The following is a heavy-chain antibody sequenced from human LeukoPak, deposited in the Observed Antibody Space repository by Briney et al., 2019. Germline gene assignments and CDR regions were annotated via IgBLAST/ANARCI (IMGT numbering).Heavy chain of an antibody. CDR1: GFTFSSYA. CDR2: ISSSRSYI. V-gene: IGHV3-21*01. J-gene: IGHJ4*02. D-gene: IGHD6-19*01. CDR3: ARDISGIAVAFDY. Sequence: GGSLRLSCAASGFTFSSYAMSWVRQAPGKGLEWVSSISSSRSYISYADSVKGRFTISRDNAKNSLYLQMNSLRAEDTAVYYCARDISGIAVAFDYWGQGTLVTVSS.